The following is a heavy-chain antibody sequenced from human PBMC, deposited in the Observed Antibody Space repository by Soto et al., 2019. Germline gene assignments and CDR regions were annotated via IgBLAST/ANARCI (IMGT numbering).Heavy chain of an antibody. CDR2: ISAYNGNT. V-gene: IGHV1-18*01. D-gene: IGHD2-8*01. J-gene: IGHJ6*03. CDR3: AIGVNVVLVPPPPAPVYYIDV. CDR1: GYTFTSYG. Sequence: QVQLVQSGAEVKKPGASVKVSCKASGYTFTSYGISWVRQAPGQGLEWMGWISAYNGNTNYAQKLQGRVTITTDTSTSTAYMELRSLSSDDTAVYYCAIGVNVVLVPPPPAPVYYIDVWGKGTTVTVSS.